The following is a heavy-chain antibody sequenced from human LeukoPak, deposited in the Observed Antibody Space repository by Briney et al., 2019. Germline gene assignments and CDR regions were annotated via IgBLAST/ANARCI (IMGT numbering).Heavy chain of an antibody. V-gene: IGHV1-18*01. D-gene: IGHD3-10*01. CDR2: INAYNGNT. J-gene: IGHJ4*02. Sequence: ASVSVSRKASVYTFTSYGMSWVRQAPRQGGEGMGWINAYNGNTNYAQKLQGRVTMTTDTSTSTAYMELRSLRSDDTAVYYCARVLLWFGESPAYFDYWGQGTLVTVSS. CDR1: VYTFTSYG. CDR3: ARVLLWFGESPAYFDY.